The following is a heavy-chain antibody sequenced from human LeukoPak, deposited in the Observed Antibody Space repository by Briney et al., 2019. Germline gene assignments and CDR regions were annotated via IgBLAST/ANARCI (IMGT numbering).Heavy chain of an antibody. Sequence: GRSLTLTCTTNFGFTFGDDALSWVRQAPGKGPEWVGRVKSKTDGGTTDYAAPVKGRFTISRDDSKNTLYLQMNSLKTEDTAVYYCTTDGGGKGFDPGGQGTLVTVSS. J-gene: IGHJ5*02. D-gene: IGHD3-16*01. CDR2: VKSKTDGGTT. CDR1: GFTFGDDA. CDR3: TTDGGGKGFDP. V-gene: IGHV3-15*01.